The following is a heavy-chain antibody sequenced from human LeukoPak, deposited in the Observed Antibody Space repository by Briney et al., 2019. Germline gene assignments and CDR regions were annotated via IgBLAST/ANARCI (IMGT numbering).Heavy chain of an antibody. CDR3: TTAHGWGDTAMGWPY. D-gene: IGHD5-18*01. J-gene: IGHJ4*02. V-gene: IGHV3-15*01. CDR2: IKSKTDGGTT. CDR1: GFTFSNAW. Sequence: GGSLRLSCAASGFTFSNAWMIWVRQAPGKGLEWVGRIKSKTDGGTTDYAAPVKGRFTISRDDSKNTLYLQMNSLKTEDTAVYYCTTAHGWGDTAMGWPYWGQGTLVTVSS.